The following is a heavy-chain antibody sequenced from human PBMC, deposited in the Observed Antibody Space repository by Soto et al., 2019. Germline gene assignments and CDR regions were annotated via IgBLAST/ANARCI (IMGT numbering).Heavy chain of an antibody. CDR3: AKVSGSLWSGYYTSLYYYGMDV. CDR1: GFTFSSYA. V-gene: IGHV3-23*01. CDR2: ISDSGGST. D-gene: IGHD3-3*01. J-gene: IGHJ6*02. Sequence: GGSLRLSCAASGFTFSSYAMSWVRQAPGKGLEWVSAISDSGGSTYYADSVKARFTISREHSKNTLYLQMNSLRAENTAVYYCAKVSGSLWSGYYTSLYYYGMDVWGQGTTVTVSS.